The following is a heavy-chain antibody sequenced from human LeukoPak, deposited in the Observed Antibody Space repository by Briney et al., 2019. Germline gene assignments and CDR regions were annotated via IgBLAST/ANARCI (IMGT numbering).Heavy chain of an antibody. CDR3: TTDSVGYDFWSGYYRHYYYYMDV. Sequence: GGSLRLSCAASGFTFSNAWMSWVRQAPGKGLEWVGRIKSKTDGGTTDYAAPVKGRFTISRDDSKNTLYLQMNSLKTEDTAVYYCTTDSVGYDFWSGYYRHYYYYMDVWGKGTTVTVS. J-gene: IGHJ6*03. V-gene: IGHV3-15*01. CDR2: IKSKTDGGTT. CDR1: GFTFSNAW. D-gene: IGHD3-3*01.